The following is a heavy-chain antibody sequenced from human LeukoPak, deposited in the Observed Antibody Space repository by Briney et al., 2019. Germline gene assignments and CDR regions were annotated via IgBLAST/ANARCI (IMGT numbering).Heavy chain of an antibody. Sequence: ASVKVSCKASGGTFSSYAISWVRQAPGQGLEWMGRIIPIFGTANYAQKFQGRVTITTDESTSTAYMGLSSLRSEDTAVYYCAIGDWGGSGSYYNPFVYWGQGTLVTVSS. V-gene: IGHV1-69*05. J-gene: IGHJ4*02. CDR2: IIPIFGTA. CDR1: GGTFSSYA. D-gene: IGHD3-10*01. CDR3: AIGDWGGSGSYYNPFVY.